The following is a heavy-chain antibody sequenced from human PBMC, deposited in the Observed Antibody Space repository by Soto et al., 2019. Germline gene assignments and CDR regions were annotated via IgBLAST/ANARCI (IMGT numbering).Heavy chain of an antibody. J-gene: IGHJ4*02. Sequence: PSETLSLTCAVSGGSISSGVYSWSWIRQPPGKGLEWIGSIYYSGSTYYNPSLKSRVTISVDTSKNQFSLKLSSVTAADTAVYYFVIGIGRAGIFVDFWGQGPLVTVSS. CDR3: VIGIGRAGIFVDF. D-gene: IGHD2-15*01. CDR2: IYYSGST. CDR1: GGSISSGVYS. V-gene: IGHV4-30-2*03.